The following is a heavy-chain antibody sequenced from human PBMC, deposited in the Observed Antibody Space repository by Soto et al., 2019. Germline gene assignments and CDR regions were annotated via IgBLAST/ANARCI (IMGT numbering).Heavy chain of an antibody. D-gene: IGHD6-6*01. J-gene: IGHJ6*02. CDR2: IKQDGSEK. Sequence: GGSLRLSCAASGFTFSSYWMSWVRQAPGKGLEWVANIKQDGSEKYYVDSVKGRFTISRDNAKNSLYLQMNSLRAEDTAVYYCARRIAARPTRYYYYYGMDVWGQGTTVTVSS. CDR1: GFTFSSYW. V-gene: IGHV3-7*05. CDR3: ARRIAARPTRYYYYYGMDV.